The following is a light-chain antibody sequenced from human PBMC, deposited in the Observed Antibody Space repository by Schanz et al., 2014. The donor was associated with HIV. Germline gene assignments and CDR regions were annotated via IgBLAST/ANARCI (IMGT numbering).Light chain of an antibody. CDR3: QQYATSAFT. V-gene: IGKV3-20*01. Sequence: EIVMTQSPATLSLSPGERATLSCRASHSVHNYLAWYQQRPGQPPRLLIYDASNRATGVPDRFSGSGSGTDFTLTITRLEPEDFAVYYCQQYATSAFTFGPGTKVDIK. CDR1: HSVHNY. CDR2: DAS. J-gene: IGKJ3*01.